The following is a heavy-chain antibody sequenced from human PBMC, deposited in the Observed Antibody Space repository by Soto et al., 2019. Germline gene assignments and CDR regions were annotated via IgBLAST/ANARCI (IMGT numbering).Heavy chain of an antibody. V-gene: IGHV3-23*01. D-gene: IGHD3-3*01. CDR2: VSGGGAST. CDR1: EFSFAGYA. Sequence: EVQLWESGGGFVQPGGSLRLSYAATEFSFAGYALTWVRQAPGKGLEWLSAVSGGGASTYYADSVRGRFSISRDVSGNMIYLQLNRLTAGDTATYYCAKTQTFNGYYGGVDAWGQGTRVTVSS. J-gene: IGHJ5*02. CDR3: AKTQTFNGYYGGVDA.